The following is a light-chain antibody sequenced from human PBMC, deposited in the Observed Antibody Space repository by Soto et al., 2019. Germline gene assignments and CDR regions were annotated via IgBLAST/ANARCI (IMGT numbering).Light chain of an antibody. CDR1: QSVSSS. CDR2: DAS. Sequence: EIVMTQSPATLSVSPGERATLSCRASQSVSSSLAWYQQKPGQAPRLLIHDASTRATGIPARFSGSGSGTEFTLTISSLQSEDFASYYCLQHYSYPLTFGGGTKVDIK. V-gene: IGKV3-15*01. J-gene: IGKJ4*01. CDR3: LQHYSYPLT.